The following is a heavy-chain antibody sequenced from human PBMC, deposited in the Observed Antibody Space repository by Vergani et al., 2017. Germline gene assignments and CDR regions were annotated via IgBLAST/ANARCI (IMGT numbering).Heavy chain of an antibody. CDR3: AREEDIVVVVAATPGAFDI. Sequence: EVQLVESGGGLVKPGGSLRLSCAASGFTFSSYSMNWVRQAPGKGLEWVSSISSSSSYIYYADSVKGRFTISRDNAKNSLYLQMNSLRAEDTAVYYCAREEDIVVVVAATPGAFDIWGQGTMVTVSS. J-gene: IGHJ3*02. V-gene: IGHV3-21*01. CDR1: GFTFSSYS. D-gene: IGHD2-15*01. CDR2: ISSSSSYI.